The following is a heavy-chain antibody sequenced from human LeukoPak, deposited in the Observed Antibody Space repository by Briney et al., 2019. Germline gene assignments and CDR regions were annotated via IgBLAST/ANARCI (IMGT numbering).Heavy chain of an antibody. CDR2: IYNSGST. J-gene: IGHJ3*02. CDR1: GASISSYY. D-gene: IGHD3-22*01. Sequence: PSETLSLTCTVSGASISSYYWSWIRQPPGKGLEWIGYIYNSGSTNYNPSLKSRVTMSGDTSKNQFSLKLSSVTAADTAVYYCALSRGGYYGSRSPSWAFDIWGQGTMVTVSS. CDR3: ALSRGGYYGSRSPSWAFDI. V-gene: IGHV4-59*01.